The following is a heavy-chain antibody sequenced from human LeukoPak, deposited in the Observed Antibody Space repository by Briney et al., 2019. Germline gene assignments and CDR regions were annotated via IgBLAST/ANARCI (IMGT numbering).Heavy chain of an antibody. CDR2: INSDGSST. Sequence: GGSLRLSCAASGFTFSSYWMHWFRQAPGKGLVWVSRINSDGSSTSYADSVKGRFTISRDNAKNTLYLQMNSLRAEDTAVYYCASDVVVPAALDYWGQGTLVTVSS. J-gene: IGHJ4*02. CDR3: ASDVVVPAALDY. D-gene: IGHD2-2*01. CDR1: GFTFSSYW. V-gene: IGHV3-74*01.